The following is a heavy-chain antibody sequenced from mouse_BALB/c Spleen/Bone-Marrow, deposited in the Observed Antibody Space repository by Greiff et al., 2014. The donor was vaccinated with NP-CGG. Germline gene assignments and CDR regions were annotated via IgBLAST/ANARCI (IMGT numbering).Heavy chain of an antibody. Sequence: EVMLVESGGGLVKPGGSLKLSCAASGFAFSSYDMSWVRQTPEKRLEWVAYISHGGGTTYYSDTVKGRFTISRDNAKNTLYLQMSSLKSEDTAIYYCTRHGGYYPYYYAMDYWGHGTSVTVSS. CDR3: TRHGGYYPYYYAMDY. J-gene: IGHJ4*01. CDR1: GFAFSSYD. D-gene: IGHD2-3*01. CDR2: ISHGGGTT. V-gene: IGHV5-12-1*01.